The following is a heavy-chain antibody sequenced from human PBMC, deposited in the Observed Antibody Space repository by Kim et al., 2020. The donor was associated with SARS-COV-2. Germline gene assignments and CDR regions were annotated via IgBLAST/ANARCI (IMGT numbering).Heavy chain of an antibody. CDR2: INAGNGNI. J-gene: IGHJ4*02. V-gene: IGHV1-3*01. CDR3: ARGGGYRYGLGYHDY. Sequence: ASVKVSCKASGYTFNTYVMHWVRQAPGQGLEWMGWINAGNGNIKSSQNFQGRVTVTSDTSASTAYMELSSLRSEDTAVYYCARGGGYRYGLGYHDYWGQGTLVTVSS. CDR1: GYTFNTYV. D-gene: IGHD5-18*01.